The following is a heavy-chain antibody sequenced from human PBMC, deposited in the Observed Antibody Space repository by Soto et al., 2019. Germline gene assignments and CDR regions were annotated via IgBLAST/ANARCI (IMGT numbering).Heavy chain of an antibody. CDR3: ARGRGMYNSARSELDQ. V-gene: IGHV1-69*06. J-gene: IGHJ4*02. CDR2: IIPRFGTR. CDR1: GGSFSRHT. D-gene: IGHD6-19*01. Sequence: QVQLVQSGAEVKTPGSSVRVSGKASGGSFSRHTLNWVRQAPGQGLEWMGGIIPRFGTRNYAPTLQDRVTISAYTSTNTAYMELDCLMSDDTAVYYCARGRGMYNSARSELDQRGQGTLVTVSS.